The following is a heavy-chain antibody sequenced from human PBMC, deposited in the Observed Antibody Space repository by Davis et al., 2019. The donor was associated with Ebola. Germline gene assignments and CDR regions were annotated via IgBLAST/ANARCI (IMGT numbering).Heavy chain of an antibody. J-gene: IGHJ4*02. CDR2: IYYSGAT. CDR1: GGSISSGDYY. Sequence: MPSETLSLTCTVSGGSISSGDYYWSWIRQPPGKGLEWIGTIYYSGATYYNPSLKSRVSISVDTSKNQFSLKLSSVTAADTAVYYCARLSWKQYDYWGQGTLVTVSS. CDR3: ARLSWKQYDY. D-gene: IGHD1-1*01. V-gene: IGHV4-39*01.